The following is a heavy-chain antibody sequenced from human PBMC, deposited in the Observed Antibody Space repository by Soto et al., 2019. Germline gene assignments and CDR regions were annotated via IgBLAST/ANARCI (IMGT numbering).Heavy chain of an antibody. CDR2: ISSSSSYI. D-gene: IGHD5-12*01. Sequence: PGGSLRLSCAASGFTFSSYSMNWVRQAPGKGLEWVSSISSSSSYIYYADSVKGRFTISRDNAKNSRYLQMNSLRAEDTAVYYCPTDPVAAIYYSHYYYGLEVWGPETTVTVSS. CDR1: GFTFSSYS. CDR3: PTDPVAAIYYSHYYYGLEV. V-gene: IGHV3-21*01. J-gene: IGHJ6*02.